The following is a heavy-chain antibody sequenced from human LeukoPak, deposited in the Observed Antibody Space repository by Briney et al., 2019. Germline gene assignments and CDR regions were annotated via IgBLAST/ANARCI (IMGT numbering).Heavy chain of an antibody. J-gene: IGHJ4*02. CDR2: ISYDGSNK. V-gene: IGHV3-30-3*01. CDR1: GFTFSSYA. Sequence: QSGGSLRLSCAASGFTFSSYAMPWVRQAPGKGLEWVAVISYDGSNKYYADSVKGRFTISRDNSKNTLYLQMNSLRAEDTAVYYCARDSLVGSYRYTFLDYWGQGTLVTVSS. CDR3: ARDSLVGSYRYTFLDY. D-gene: IGHD3-16*02.